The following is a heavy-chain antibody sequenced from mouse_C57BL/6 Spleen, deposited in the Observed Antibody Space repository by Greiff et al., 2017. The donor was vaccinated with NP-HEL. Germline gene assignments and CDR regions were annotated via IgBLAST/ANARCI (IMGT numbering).Heavy chain of an antibody. CDR3: ARDYGSSPNWYFDV. D-gene: IGHD1-1*01. V-gene: IGHV5-17*01. CDR2: ISSGSSTI. J-gene: IGHJ1*03. CDR1: GFTFSDYG. Sequence: DVMLVESGGGLVKPGGSLKLSCAASGFTFSDYGMHWVRQAPEKGLEWVAYISSGSSTIYYADTVKGRFTISRDNAKNTLFLQMTSLRSEDTAMYYCARDYGSSPNWYFDVWGTGTTVTVSS.